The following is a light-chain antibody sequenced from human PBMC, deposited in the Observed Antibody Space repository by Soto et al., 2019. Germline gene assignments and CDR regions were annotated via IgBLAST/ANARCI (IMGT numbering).Light chain of an antibody. CDR3: CSYAGSYTHV. Sequence: QSALTQPASVSGSPGQSITISCTGTSSDVGGYNYVSWYQQHPGKAPKLMIYEVSNRPSGVSNRFSGSKSGNTASLTISGLQAEDEADYFCCSYAGSYTHVFGTGTKLPS. CDR1: SSDVGGYNY. J-gene: IGLJ1*01. CDR2: EVS. V-gene: IGLV2-14*01.